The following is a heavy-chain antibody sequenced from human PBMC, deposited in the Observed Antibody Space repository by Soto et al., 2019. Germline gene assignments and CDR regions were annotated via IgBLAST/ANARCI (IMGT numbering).Heavy chain of an antibody. CDR1: GFTFNTRA. CDR2: ISFSGGST. Sequence: GGSLRLSCAAFGFTFNTRAMMWVRQAPGKGLEWISVISFSGGSTYYAASVKGRFTISRDNSQDTVFLQMDSLRADDTAIYYCARVVREYQVWDYFDFWGQGSPVTVSS. CDR3: ARVVREYQVWDYFDF. D-gene: IGHD2-2*01. J-gene: IGHJ4*02. V-gene: IGHV3-23*01.